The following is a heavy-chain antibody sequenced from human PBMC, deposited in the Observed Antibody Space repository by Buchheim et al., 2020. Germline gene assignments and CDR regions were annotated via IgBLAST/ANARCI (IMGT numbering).Heavy chain of an antibody. CDR2: IYHSGST. CDR3: ARRGGYYDSSGYLYYFDY. J-gene: IGHJ4*02. CDR1: GGSISSSNW. Sequence: QVQLQESGPGLVKPSGTLSLTCAVSGGSISSSNWWSWVRQPPGKGLEWIGEIYHSGSTNSHPSLKSRVTISVAKPKNQFSLKLSSVTAADTAVYYCARRGGYYDSSGYLYYFDYWGQGTL. V-gene: IGHV4-4*02. D-gene: IGHD3-22*01.